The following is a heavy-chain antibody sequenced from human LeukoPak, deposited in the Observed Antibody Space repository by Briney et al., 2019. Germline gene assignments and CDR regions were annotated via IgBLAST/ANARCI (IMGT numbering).Heavy chain of an antibody. D-gene: IGHD3-9*01. CDR1: GYTVTSYG. J-gene: IGHJ6*02. CDR3: ASFYTYYDILTGYRPYYYYGMDV. V-gene: IGHV1-18*01. Sequence: ASVNVSCKASGYTVTSYGISWVRQAPGQGLEWMGWISAYNGNTNYAQKLQGRVTMTTDTSTSTAYMELRSLRSDDTAVYYCASFYTYYDILTGYRPYYYYGMDVWGQGTTATVSS. CDR2: ISAYNGNT.